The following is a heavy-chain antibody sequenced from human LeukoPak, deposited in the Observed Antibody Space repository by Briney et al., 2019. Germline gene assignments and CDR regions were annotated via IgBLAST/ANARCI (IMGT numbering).Heavy chain of an antibody. CDR2: ISTTSKYI. Sequence: PGGSLRLSCVASGFAFSGYSMNWVRQAPGQGLEWVASISTTSKYIYYADSVRGRFTISRDNGKNSLFLQMNSLRAEDTAVYFCARDPRFGLTYTYHYMDVWGKGTTVTVS. J-gene: IGHJ6*03. V-gene: IGHV3-21*01. D-gene: IGHD3/OR15-3a*01. CDR3: ARDPRFGLTYTYHYMDV. CDR1: GFAFSGYS.